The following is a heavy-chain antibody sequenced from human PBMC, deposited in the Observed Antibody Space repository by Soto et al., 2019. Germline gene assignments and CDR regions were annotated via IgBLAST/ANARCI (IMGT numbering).Heavy chain of an antibody. J-gene: IGHJ6*02. CDR2: INSDGSRT. CDR3: ATGFYYGLDV. Sequence: EVQLVESGGGLVQPGGSLRLSCAASGFTFSRDWMHWVRQAPGKGLVWVSQINSDGSRTTYADSVNGRFTISRDNAKNTLYLQMNSLRAEDTAVYYCATGFYYGLDVWGQGTTVTVSS. CDR1: GFTFSRDW. V-gene: IGHV3-74*01.